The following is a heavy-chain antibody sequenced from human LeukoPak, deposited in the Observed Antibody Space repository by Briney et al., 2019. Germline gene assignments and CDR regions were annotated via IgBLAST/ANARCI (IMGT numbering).Heavy chain of an antibody. Sequence: GGSLRLSCAASGFSFSSYAMSWGRQAPGKGLEWVSSIGGSGGSTYYADSVKGRFTISRDNSKNTLYVQMNSLTGEDTAVYYCAKGGSGSYYKKGFDYWGQGTLVTVSS. CDR3: AKGGSGSYYKKGFDY. D-gene: IGHD3-10*01. J-gene: IGHJ4*02. CDR1: GFSFSSYA. V-gene: IGHV3-23*01. CDR2: IGGSGGST.